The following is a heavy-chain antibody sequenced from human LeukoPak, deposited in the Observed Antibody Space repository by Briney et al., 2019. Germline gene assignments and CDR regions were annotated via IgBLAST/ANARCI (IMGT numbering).Heavy chain of an antibody. CDR3: ARGEVTSYFDY. CDR2: IYYSGST. Sequence: SDTLSLTCTVSGGSLSSYYWSWIRQPPAKGLEWIGYIYYSGSTNYNPSLKSRVTISVDTSKNQFSLKLSSVTAADTGVYYCARGEVTSYFDYWGQGTLVTVSS. V-gene: IGHV4-59*07. J-gene: IGHJ4*02. CDR1: GGSLSSYY. D-gene: IGHD4-23*01.